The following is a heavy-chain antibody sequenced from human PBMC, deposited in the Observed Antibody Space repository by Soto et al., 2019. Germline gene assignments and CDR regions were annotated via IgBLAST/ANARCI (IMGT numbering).Heavy chain of an antibody. Sequence: QVQLVESGGGVVQPGRSLRLSCAAAGFTFSSYGMHWVRQAPGKGLEWVAGIWYDGSNKYYADSVKGRFTNARDNSKNTLSLQMNSLRAEDTAVYDCASDATFCSGWLSGDFYYCGQGTLVTVSS. V-gene: IGHV3-33*01. D-gene: IGHD3-3*01. CDR2: IWYDGSNK. CDR3: ASDATFCSGWLSGDFYY. J-gene: IGHJ4*02. CDR1: GFTFSSYG.